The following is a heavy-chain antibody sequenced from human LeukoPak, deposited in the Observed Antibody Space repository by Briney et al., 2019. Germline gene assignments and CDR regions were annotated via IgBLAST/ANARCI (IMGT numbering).Heavy chain of an antibody. D-gene: IGHD3-10*01. CDR1: GFAFNNYA. Sequence: GGSLRLSCAASGFAFNNYAMTWVRQAPGKGLEWVSAISGSGDSTYYADSVKGRFTISRDSSKNTLYLQMSSLRTEDTAVYFCTREVIRGVHFDFWGQGALVTVSS. J-gene: IGHJ4*02. CDR3: TREVIRGVHFDF. V-gene: IGHV3-23*01. CDR2: ISGSGDST.